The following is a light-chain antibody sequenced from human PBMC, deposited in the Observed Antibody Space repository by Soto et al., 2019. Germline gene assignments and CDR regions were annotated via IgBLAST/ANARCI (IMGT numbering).Light chain of an antibody. V-gene: IGKV3-20*01. CDR1: QSVSSTS. CDR3: QQYDGSPPWT. Sequence: EIVLTQSPGTLSFSPGERATLSCRASQSVSSTSLAWYQQKPGQAPRLLIYGASNRATGIPDRFSGSGSGTDFTLTISRLETEDCAVYYCQQYDGSPPWTFGLGTKVEFK. J-gene: IGKJ1*01. CDR2: GAS.